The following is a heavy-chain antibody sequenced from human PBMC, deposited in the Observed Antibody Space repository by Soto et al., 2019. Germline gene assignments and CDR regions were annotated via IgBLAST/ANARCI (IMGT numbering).Heavy chain of an antibody. CDR2: ISGSGGST. Sequence: EVQLLESGGGLVQPGGSLRLSCAASGFTFSSYAMRWVRQAPGKGLEWVSAISGSGGSTYYADSVKGRFTISRDNSKNTLYLQMNSLRGADTAVYYCARRGSGSYYDYWGQGTLVTVSS. J-gene: IGHJ4*02. D-gene: IGHD1-26*01. CDR3: ARRGSGSYYDY. V-gene: IGHV3-23*01. CDR1: GFTFSSYA.